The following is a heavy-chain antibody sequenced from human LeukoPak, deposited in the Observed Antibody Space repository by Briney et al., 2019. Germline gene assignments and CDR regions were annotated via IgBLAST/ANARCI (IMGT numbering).Heavy chain of an antibody. J-gene: IGHJ1*01. CDR1: GYTFTSYG. CDR2: ISAYNGNT. D-gene: IGHD2-21*01. Sequence: ASVKVSCKASGYTFTSYGISWVRQAPGQGLEWMGWISAYNGNTNYAQKLRGRVTMTTDTSTSTAYMELRSLRSDDTAVYYCARDHCGGDCAQHWGQGTLVTVSS. CDR3: ARDHCGGDCAQH. V-gene: IGHV1-18*01.